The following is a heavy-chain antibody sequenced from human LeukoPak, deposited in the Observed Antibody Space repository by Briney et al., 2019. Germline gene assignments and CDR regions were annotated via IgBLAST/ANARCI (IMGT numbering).Heavy chain of an antibody. CDR1: GFTFSYYE. V-gene: IGHV3-48*03. J-gene: IGHJ4*02. Sequence: PAGSLRLSCAGSGFTFSYYEMNWVRQAPGKGLEWVSYISSSTTTIHYADSVKGRFTVSRDNAKNSLYLQMNSLTAEDTAFYYCTKGAMDTITADIWGRGTLVTVSS. CDR3: TKGAMDTITADI. CDR2: ISSSTTTI. D-gene: IGHD5-24*01.